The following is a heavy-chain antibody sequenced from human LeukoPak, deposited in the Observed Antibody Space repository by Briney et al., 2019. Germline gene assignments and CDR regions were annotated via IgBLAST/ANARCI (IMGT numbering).Heavy chain of an antibody. CDR3: ARDPPDWDAFDI. J-gene: IGHJ3*02. CDR2: IYYSGSA. Sequence: SVTLSLTCTVSGDSISSYYWSWLRQPPGKGLEWIGYIYYSGSASYTSSLKSRVTISVDTSNNQFSLNLNSVTAADTAVYYCARDPPDWDAFDIWGQGTMVTVSS. V-gene: IGHV4-59*01. CDR1: GDSISSYY. D-gene: IGHD3-9*01.